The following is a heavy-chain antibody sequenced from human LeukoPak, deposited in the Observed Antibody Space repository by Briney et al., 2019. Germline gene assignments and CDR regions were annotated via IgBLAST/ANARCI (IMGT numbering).Heavy chain of an antibody. CDR3: ARAGPITMIPNLIFDI. V-gene: IGHV1-24*01. CDR1: GYTLTELS. CDR2: FDPEDGET. D-gene: IGHD3-22*01. Sequence: ASVKVSCKVSGYTLTELSMHWVRQAPGKGLEWMGGFDPEDGETIYAQKFQGRVTMTRDTSTSTVYMELSSLRSEDTAVYYCARAGPITMIPNLIFDIWGPGTMVTVSS. J-gene: IGHJ3*02.